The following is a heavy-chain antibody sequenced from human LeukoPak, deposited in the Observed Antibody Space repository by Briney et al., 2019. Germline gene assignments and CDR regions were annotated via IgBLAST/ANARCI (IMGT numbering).Heavy chain of an antibody. CDR2: INHSGST. Sequence: SETLSLTCAVYGGSFSDYYWSWIRQPPGRGLEWIGEINHSGSTNYNPSLKSRLTISVETSKSQFSLRLSSVTAADTAVYYCARHDGTFHGFDIWGQGTVVTVSS. CDR3: ARHDGTFHGFDI. J-gene: IGHJ3*02. V-gene: IGHV4-34*01. D-gene: IGHD3-22*01. CDR1: GGSFSDYY.